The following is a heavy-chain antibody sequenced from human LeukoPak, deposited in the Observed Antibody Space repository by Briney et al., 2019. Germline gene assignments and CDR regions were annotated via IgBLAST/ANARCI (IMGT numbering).Heavy chain of an antibody. CDR2: ISSSSSYT. CDR3: ARESYYYDSSGPLDY. V-gene: IGHV3-11*06. D-gene: IGHD3-22*01. CDR1: GFTFSDYY. J-gene: IGHJ4*02. Sequence: PGGSLRLSCAASGFTFSDYYMSWIRQAPGKGLEWVSYISSSSSYTNYAASVKGLFTISRDNAKNSLYLQMNSLRAEDTAVYYCARESYYYDSSGPLDYWGQGTLVTVSS.